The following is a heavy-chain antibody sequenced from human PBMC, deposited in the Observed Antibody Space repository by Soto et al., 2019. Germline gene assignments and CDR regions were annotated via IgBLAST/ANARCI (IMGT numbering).Heavy chain of an antibody. CDR2: INAGNGNT. Sequence: GASVKVSCKASGYTFTSYAMHWVRQAPGQRLEWMGWINAGNGNTKYSQKFQGRVTITRDTSASAAYMELSSLRSEDTAVYYCAREGGSGSYYGSDYYHYGLAVWGQGTTVTVSS. D-gene: IGHD1-26*01. V-gene: IGHV1-3*01. J-gene: IGHJ6*02. CDR3: AREGGSGSYYGSDYYHYGLAV. CDR1: GYTFTSYA.